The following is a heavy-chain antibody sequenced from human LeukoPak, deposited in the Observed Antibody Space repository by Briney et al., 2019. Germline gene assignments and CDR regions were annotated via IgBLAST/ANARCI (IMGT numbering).Heavy chain of an antibody. CDR1: GGSISSYY. J-gene: IGHJ6*02. D-gene: IGHD1-1*01. Sequence: SETLSLTCTVSGGSISSYYWSWIRQPPGQGQEWIGYIYDSGSTNYNPSLKSRVTISVDTSKNQFSLKLCSVTAADTAVYYCARVGGTNYYYYGMDVWGQGTTVTVSS. CDR2: IYDSGST. V-gene: IGHV4-59*01. CDR3: ARVGGTNYYYYGMDV.